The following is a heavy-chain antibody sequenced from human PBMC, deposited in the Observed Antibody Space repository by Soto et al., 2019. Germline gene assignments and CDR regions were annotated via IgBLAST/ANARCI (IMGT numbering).Heavy chain of an antibody. V-gene: IGHV3-23*01. Sequence: EVQLLESGGGLVQPGGSLRLSCAASGFTFSSYAMSWVRQAPGKGLEWVSAISGSGGSTYYADSVKGRFTISRDNSKNTLYLQMNSLRAEDTAVYYCAKDRRGQQWLGTAEYFQHWGQGTLVTVSS. D-gene: IGHD6-19*01. J-gene: IGHJ1*01. CDR1: GFTFSSYA. CDR2: ISGSGGST. CDR3: AKDRRGQQWLGTAEYFQH.